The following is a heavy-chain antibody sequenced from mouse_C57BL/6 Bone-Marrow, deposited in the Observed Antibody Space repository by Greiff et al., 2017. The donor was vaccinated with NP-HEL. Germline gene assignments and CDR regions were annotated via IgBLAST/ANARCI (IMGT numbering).Heavy chain of an antibody. CDR3: ARKGLYYSNPHFDY. J-gene: IGHJ2*01. Sequence: QVQLQQSGAELVRPGASVKLSCKASGYTFTDYYINWVKQRPGQGLEWIARVYPGSGNTYYNEKFKGKATLTAEKSSSTAYMQLSSLTSEDSAVYFCARKGLYYSNPHFDYWGQGTTLTVSS. CDR1: GYTFTDYY. V-gene: IGHV1-76*01. D-gene: IGHD2-5*01. CDR2: VYPGSGNT.